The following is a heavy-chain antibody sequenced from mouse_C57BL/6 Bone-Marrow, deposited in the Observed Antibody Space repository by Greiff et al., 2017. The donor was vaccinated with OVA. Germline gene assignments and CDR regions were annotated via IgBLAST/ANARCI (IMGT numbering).Heavy chain of an antibody. Sequence: EVKLVESGGGLVKPGGSLKLSCAASGFTFSDYGMHWVRQAPEKGLEWVAYISSGSSTIYYADTVKGRFTISRDNAKDTLFLQMNSLRSEDTAMYNCARPPYYGSSYLGAMDYWGQGTSVTVSS. CDR2: ISSGSSTI. CDR1: GFTFSDYG. CDR3: ARPPYYGSSYLGAMDY. V-gene: IGHV5-17*01. D-gene: IGHD1-1*01. J-gene: IGHJ4*01.